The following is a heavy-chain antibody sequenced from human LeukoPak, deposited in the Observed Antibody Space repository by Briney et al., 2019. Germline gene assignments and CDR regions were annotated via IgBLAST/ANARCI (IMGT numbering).Heavy chain of an antibody. J-gene: IGHJ6*04. CDR3: AELGITMIGGV. D-gene: IGHD3-10*02. Sequence: GGSLRLSCAASGFTFSSYAMHWVRRAPGKGLEYVSAISSNGGSTYYANSVKGRFTISRDNAKNSLYLQMNSLGAEDTAVYYCAELGITMIGGVWGKGTTVTISS. V-gene: IGHV3-64*01. CDR2: ISSNGGST. CDR1: GFTFSSYA.